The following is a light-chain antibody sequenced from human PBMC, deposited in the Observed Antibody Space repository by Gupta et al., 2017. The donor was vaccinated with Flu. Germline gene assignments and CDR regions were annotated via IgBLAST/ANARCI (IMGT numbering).Light chain of an antibody. J-gene: IGKJ5*01. V-gene: IGKV2-28*01. CDR1: PRLLHSNGYNY. CDR3: MQARQTPPIT. CDR2: VGS. Sequence: DMVLTHFPLPLPVTPREPASISCRSSPRLLHSNGYNYLDWYLQKPGQAPQLLIYVGSNRASGVPDRFSGSGSGTDFTLKISRVEAEDVGVYYCMQARQTPPITFGQGTRLEIK.